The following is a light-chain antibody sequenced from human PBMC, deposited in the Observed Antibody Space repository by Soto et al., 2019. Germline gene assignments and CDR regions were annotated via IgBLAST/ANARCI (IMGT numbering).Light chain of an antibody. J-gene: IGKJ4*01. V-gene: IGKV3-15*01. CDR1: QSAISN. CDR3: HQYYKWPLT. CDR2: DAS. Sequence: EIVMTQSPATLSVSPGVRVTLSCRASQSAISNLAWYQQKPGQTPRLLIYDASTRATDIPARFSGSGSGTDFTLTISSLLSEDFAVYYCHQYYKWPLTFGGGTKVEIQ.